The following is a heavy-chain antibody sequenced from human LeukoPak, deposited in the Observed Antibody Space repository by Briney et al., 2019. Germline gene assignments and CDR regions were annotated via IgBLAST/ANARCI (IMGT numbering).Heavy chain of an antibody. D-gene: IGHD6-19*01. CDR2: ISYDGSNK. Sequence: PGRSLRLSCAASGFTFSSYAMHWVRQAPGKGLEWVAVISYDGSNKYYADSVKGRFTISRDNSKNTLYLQMNSLRAEDTAVYYCAREYSSGWHLDYWGQGTLVTVSS. CDR1: GFTFSSYA. V-gene: IGHV3-30*04. J-gene: IGHJ4*02. CDR3: AREYSSGWHLDY.